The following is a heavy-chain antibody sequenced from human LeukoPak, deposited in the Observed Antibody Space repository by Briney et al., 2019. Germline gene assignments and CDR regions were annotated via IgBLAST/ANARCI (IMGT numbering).Heavy chain of an antibody. Sequence: SETLSPTCAVSGYSISSNYYWGWIRQPPGKGLEWIGVIYHRGNTDYNPSLQSRVTISIDTSKNESSLKVNSVTAADTAVYYCARSVIVPAIVADYYTYMDVWGRGISVTVSS. CDR3: ARSVIVPAIVADYYTYMDV. CDR2: IYHRGNT. J-gene: IGHJ6*03. D-gene: IGHD2-2*01. CDR1: GYSISSNYY. V-gene: IGHV4-38-2*01.